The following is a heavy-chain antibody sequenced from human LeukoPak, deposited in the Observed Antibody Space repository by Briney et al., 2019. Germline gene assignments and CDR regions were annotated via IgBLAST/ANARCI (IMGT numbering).Heavy chain of an antibody. CDR2: INHSGST. CDR3: ARGLGYSYAEGDAFDI. D-gene: IGHD5-18*01. V-gene: IGHV4-34*01. Sequence: PSETLSLTCAVYGGSSSAYYWSWIRQPPRTRLEWIGEINHSGSTNYNTYLNSRVNISVDTSKNQSSLKLSSVTAADTAVYYCARGLGYSYAEGDAFDIWGQGTMVTVSS. J-gene: IGHJ3*02. CDR1: GGSSSAYY.